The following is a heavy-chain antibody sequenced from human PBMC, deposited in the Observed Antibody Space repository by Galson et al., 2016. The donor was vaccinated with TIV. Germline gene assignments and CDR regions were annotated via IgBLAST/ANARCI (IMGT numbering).Heavy chain of an antibody. CDR1: GFSFSIFA. Sequence: SLRLSCAASGFSFSIFAMTWVRQAPGMGLEWVSAISGGGGSTYYADSVKGRFTISRGNSKNTLFLQMNSLRAEDTAIYYCTKVPSSGFSYYYGLDVWGQGTTVIVSS. J-gene: IGHJ6*02. V-gene: IGHV3-23*01. D-gene: IGHD3-22*01. CDR3: TKVPSSGFSYYYGLDV. CDR2: ISGGGGST.